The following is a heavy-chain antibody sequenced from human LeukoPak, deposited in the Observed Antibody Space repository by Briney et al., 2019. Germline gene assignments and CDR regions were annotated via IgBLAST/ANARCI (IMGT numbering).Heavy chain of an antibody. V-gene: IGHV3-48*04. CDR3: ATKVPGTSHSSS. CDR1: GFTFSSYG. D-gene: IGHD4/OR15-4a*01. Sequence: GRSLRLSCAASGFTFSSYGMNWVRQAPGKGLEWVAHIIGSGSNTFYADSVKGRFTISRDNAKNSLYLQMNSLRVEDTAVYYCATKVPGTSHSSSWGQGTLVTVSS. CDR2: IIGSGSNT. J-gene: IGHJ4*02.